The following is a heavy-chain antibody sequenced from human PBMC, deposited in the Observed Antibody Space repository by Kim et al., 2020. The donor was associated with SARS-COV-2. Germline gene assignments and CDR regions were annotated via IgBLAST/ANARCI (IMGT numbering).Heavy chain of an antibody. J-gene: IGHJ5*02. CDR1: GFTFSSYA. CDR3: APHPRGWSGNWFDP. D-gene: IGHD3-3*01. V-gene: IGHV3-23*01. CDR2: ISGSGGST. Sequence: GGSLRLSCAASGFTFSSYAMSWVRQAPGKGLEWVSAISGSGGSTYYADSVKGRFTISRDNSKNTLYLQMNSLRAEDTAVYYCAPHPRGWSGNWFDPWGQGTLVTVSS.